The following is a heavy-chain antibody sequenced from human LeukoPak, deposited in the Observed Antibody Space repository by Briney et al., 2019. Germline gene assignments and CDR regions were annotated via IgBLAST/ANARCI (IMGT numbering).Heavy chain of an antibody. Sequence: PGGSLRLSCAASGFTFSSYSVNWVRQAPGKGLEWVSSVSSANNYIYYTDSVKGRFTISRDNAKNSLYLQMNSLRAEDTAIYYCARDIGGSFYGRPFDYWGQGTLVTVSS. V-gene: IGHV3-21*01. D-gene: IGHD1-26*01. J-gene: IGHJ4*02. CDR3: ARDIGGSFYGRPFDY. CDR2: VSSANNYI. CDR1: GFTFSSYS.